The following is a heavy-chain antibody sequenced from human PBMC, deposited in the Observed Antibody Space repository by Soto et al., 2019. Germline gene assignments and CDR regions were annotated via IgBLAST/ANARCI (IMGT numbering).Heavy chain of an antibody. V-gene: IGHV3-30*18. CDR3: AKVRVKDYYYYAMDV. CDR1: GFTFSSYG. CDR2: ISSDGTSR. J-gene: IGHJ6*02. Sequence: GGSLRLSCAASGFTFSSYGMHWVRQAPGKGLEWVAVISSDGTSRFYADSVKGRFTISRDNSKNTLYLQMNSLRAEDTDMYYCAKVRVKDYYYYAMDVWGQGTTVTVSS. D-gene: IGHD4-4*01.